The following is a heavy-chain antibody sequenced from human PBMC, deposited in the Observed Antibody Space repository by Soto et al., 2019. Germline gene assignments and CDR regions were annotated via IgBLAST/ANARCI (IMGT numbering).Heavy chain of an antibody. V-gene: IGHV4-31*03. CDR1: GGSISSGGYY. D-gene: IGHD2-15*01. CDR3: ARDPGNGGNNYPYYFDY. J-gene: IGHJ4*02. Sequence: SETLSLTCTVSGGSISSGGYYWSWIRQHPGKGLEWIGYIYYSGSTYYNPSLKSRVTISVDTSKNQFSLKLSSVTAADTAVYYCARDPGNGGNNYPYYFDYWGQGTLVTVSS. CDR2: IYYSGST.